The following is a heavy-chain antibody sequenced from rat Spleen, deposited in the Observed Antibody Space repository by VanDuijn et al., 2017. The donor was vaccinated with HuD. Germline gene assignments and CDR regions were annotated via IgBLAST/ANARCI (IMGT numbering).Heavy chain of an antibody. CDR2: ISYEGSST. V-gene: IGHV5-22*01. J-gene: IGHJ3*01. D-gene: IGHD1-12*02. CDR3: ARHYDGIAWFAY. Sequence: EVQLVESDGGLVQPGRSLKLSCAASGFTFSDYYMAWVRQAPKKGLEWVASISYEGSSTYYGDSVKGRFTISRDNAKSTLYLQMNSLRSEDTATYYCARHYDGIAWFAYWGQGTLVTVSS. CDR1: GFTFSDYY.